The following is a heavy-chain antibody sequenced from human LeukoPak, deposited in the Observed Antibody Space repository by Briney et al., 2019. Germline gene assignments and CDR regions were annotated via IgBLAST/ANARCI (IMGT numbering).Heavy chain of an antibody. D-gene: IGHD3-22*01. CDR1: GFTFSSYL. J-gene: IGHJ4*02. V-gene: IGHV3-7*01. CDR3: ARDRQYDSSGYYFGRSDFDY. CDR2: IKQDGSEK. Sequence: GSLRLSCAASGFTFSSYLMSWVPQAPGKGLEWVANIKQDGSEKYYVDSVKGRFTISRDNAKNSLYLQMNSLRAEDTAVYYCARDRQYDSSGYYFGRSDFDYWGQGTLVTVSS.